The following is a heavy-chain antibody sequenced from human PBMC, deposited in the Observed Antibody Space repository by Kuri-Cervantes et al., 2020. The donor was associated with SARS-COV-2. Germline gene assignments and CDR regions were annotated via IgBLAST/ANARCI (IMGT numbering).Heavy chain of an antibody. Sequence: GGSLRPSFAASGFTFSSYSMNWVRQAPGKGLEWVSSISSSSSYIYYADSVKGRFTISRDNAKNSPYLQMNSLRAEDTAVYYCARDLLTQGWFDPWGQGTLVTVSS. CDR3: ARDLLTQGWFDP. V-gene: IGHV3-21*01. CDR1: GFTFSSYS. J-gene: IGHJ5*02. D-gene: IGHD1-26*01. CDR2: ISSSSSYI.